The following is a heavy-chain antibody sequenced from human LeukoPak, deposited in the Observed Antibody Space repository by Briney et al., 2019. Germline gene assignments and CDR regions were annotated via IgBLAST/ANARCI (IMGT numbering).Heavy chain of an antibody. CDR3: ARDYDFWSGFFDY. Sequence: GGSLRLSCAASGFTFSSYGMHWVRQAPGKGLEWVAFIRYDGSNKYYADSVKGRFTISRDNSKNTVYLQMNSLRAEDTAVYYCARDYDFWSGFFDYWGQETLVTVSS. CDR2: IRYDGSNK. D-gene: IGHD3-3*01. CDR1: GFTFSSYG. J-gene: IGHJ4*02. V-gene: IGHV3-30*02.